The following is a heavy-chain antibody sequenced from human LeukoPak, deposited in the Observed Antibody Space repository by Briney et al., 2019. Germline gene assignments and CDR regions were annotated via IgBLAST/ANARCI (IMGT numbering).Heavy chain of an antibody. CDR3: ARERERLRPGDAFDI. V-gene: IGHV3-30-3*01. CDR2: ISYDGSNK. D-gene: IGHD2-8*01. CDR1: GFTFSSYA. J-gene: IGHJ3*02. Sequence: GGSLRLSCAASGFTFSSYAMHWVRQAPGKGLEWVAVISYDGSNKYYADSVKGRFTISRDNSKNTLYLQMNSLRAEDTAVYYCARERERLRPGDAFDIWGQGTMVTVSS.